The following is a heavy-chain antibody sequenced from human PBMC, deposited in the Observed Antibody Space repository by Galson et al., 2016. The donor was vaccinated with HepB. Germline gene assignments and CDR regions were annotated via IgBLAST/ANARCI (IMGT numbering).Heavy chain of an antibody. CDR3: GRDVGP. CDR1: GFTVSNNY. CDR2: IYSGGST. J-gene: IGHJ5*02. D-gene: IGHD3-16*01. Sequence: SLRLSCAASGFTVSNNYMTWVRQAPGKGLEWVSLIYSGGSTYYADSVKGRFTTSRDSSNNTLYLQMNSLRAEDTAVYYCGRDVGPWGQGTLVTVSS. V-gene: IGHV3-53*01.